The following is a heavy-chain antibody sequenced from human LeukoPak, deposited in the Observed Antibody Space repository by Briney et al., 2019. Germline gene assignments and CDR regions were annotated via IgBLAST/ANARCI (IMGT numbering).Heavy chain of an antibody. D-gene: IGHD5-24*01. V-gene: IGHV1-2*02. Sequence: ASVKVSCKVSGYTFTGYYMHWVRQAPGQGLEWMGWINPNSGGTNYAQKFQGRVTMTRDTSISTAYMELSRLRSDDTAVYYCARAFRERWLQFKAWFDPWGQGTLVTVSS. CDR1: GYTFTGYY. J-gene: IGHJ5*02. CDR3: ARAFRERWLQFKAWFDP. CDR2: INPNSGGT.